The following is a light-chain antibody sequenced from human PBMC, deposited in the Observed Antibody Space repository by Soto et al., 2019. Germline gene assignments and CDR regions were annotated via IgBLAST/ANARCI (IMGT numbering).Light chain of an antibody. V-gene: IGKV3-20*01. Sequence: EIVLTQSPGTLSLSPGEGATISCRASQNIFSNFLAWYQQKPGQAPRLLIYDASSRATGVPDRFSGSGSGTDFTLTISSLEPEDFAVSYGQPYSSSPPRTCGKGTRVEGK. CDR1: QNIFSNF. J-gene: IGKJ1*01. CDR3: QPYSSSPPRT. CDR2: DAS.